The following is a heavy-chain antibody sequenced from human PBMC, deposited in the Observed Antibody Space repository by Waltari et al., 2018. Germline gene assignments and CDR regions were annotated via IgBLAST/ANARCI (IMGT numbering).Heavy chain of an antibody. J-gene: IGHJ4*02. CDR2: KSYDGSNK. CDR1: GFTFSSYA. V-gene: IGHV3-30-3*01. CDR3: ASSPVTGYYSGFFDY. Sequence: QVQLVESGGGVVQPGRSLRLSCAASGFTFSSYAMHWVRQAPGKGLEWVAVKSYDGSNKYYADSVKGRFTISRDNSKNTLYLQMNSLRAEDTAVYYCASSPVTGYYSGFFDYWGQGTLVTVSS. D-gene: IGHD3-9*01.